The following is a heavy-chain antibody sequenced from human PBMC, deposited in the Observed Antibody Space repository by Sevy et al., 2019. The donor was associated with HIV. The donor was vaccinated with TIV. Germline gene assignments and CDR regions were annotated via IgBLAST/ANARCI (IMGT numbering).Heavy chain of an antibody. V-gene: IGHV3-23*01. CDR1: GFIFGTYA. D-gene: IGHD3-16*02. CDR2: ISGSGGST. J-gene: IGHJ6*02. CDR3: ARGHYDYVWGSYRSYYYGMDV. Sequence: GGSLRLSCAASGFIFGTYAMSWVRQAPGKGLEWVSAISGSGGSTYYADSLKGRFTISRDNSKNTLYLQMNSLRAEDTAVYYCARGHYDYVWGSYRSYYYGMDVWGQGTTVTVSS.